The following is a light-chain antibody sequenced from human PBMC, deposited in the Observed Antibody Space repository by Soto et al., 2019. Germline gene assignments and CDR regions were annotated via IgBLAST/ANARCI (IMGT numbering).Light chain of an antibody. CDR2: GAS. CDR1: QSVSGRY. J-gene: IGKJ1*01. CDR3: LQYGGPRQT. V-gene: IGKV3-20*01. Sequence: EIVLTQSPGTLSLSPGERATLSCRASQSVSGRYLAWFQQKPGQAPRLLIYGASTRATGIPDRFSGSGSGTDFTLTISRLEPEDFAVFYCLQYGGPRQTFGQGTKVEIK.